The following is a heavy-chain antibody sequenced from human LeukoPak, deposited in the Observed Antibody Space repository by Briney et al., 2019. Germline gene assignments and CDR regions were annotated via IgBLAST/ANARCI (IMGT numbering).Heavy chain of an antibody. CDR1: GGSISSGGYY. V-gene: IGHV4-30-2*01. Sequence: PSETLSLTCTVSGGSISSGGYYWSWIRQPPGKGLEWIGYIYHSGSTNYNPSLKSRVTISVDKSKNQFSLKLSSVTAADTAVYYCARGATGLYGDYEYYWGQGTLVTVSS. J-gene: IGHJ4*02. D-gene: IGHD4-17*01. CDR2: IYHSGST. CDR3: ARGATGLYGDYEYY.